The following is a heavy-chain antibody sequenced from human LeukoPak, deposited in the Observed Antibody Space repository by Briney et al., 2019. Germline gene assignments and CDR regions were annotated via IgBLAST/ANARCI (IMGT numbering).Heavy chain of an antibody. D-gene: IGHD3-16*02. CDR3: AISMITFRGVIVLNY. J-gene: IGHJ4*02. CDR1: GYTFTGYY. Sequence: ASVKVSCKASGYTFTGYYMHWVRQAPGQGLEWMGRINPNSGGTNYAQKFQGRVTMTRDTSISTAYMELSRLRSDDTAVYYCAISMITFRGVIVLNYWGQGTLVTVSS. V-gene: IGHV1-2*06. CDR2: INPNSGGT.